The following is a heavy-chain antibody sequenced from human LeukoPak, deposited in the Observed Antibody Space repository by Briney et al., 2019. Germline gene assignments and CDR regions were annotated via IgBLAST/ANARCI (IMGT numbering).Heavy chain of an antibody. V-gene: IGHV4-38-2*02. CDR3: ARGVGYDDSLGSYFGFFDH. J-gene: IGHJ4*02. CDR1: GYSISTAFS. D-gene: IGHD3-22*01. CDR2: LYHSEST. Sequence: PSETLSLTCSVSGYSISTAFSWGWIRPSPGRGLEWIGSLYHSESTYYNPSLKSRVTISLDTSKNHFSLTLSTVTAVDTAVYYCARGVGYDDSLGSYFGFFDHWSQGTLVTVSS.